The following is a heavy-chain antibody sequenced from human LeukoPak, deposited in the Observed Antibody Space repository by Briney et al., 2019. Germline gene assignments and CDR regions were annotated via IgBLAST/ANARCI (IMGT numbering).Heavy chain of an antibody. CDR2: IYYSGST. J-gene: IGHJ5*02. CDR1: GGSISSSNYY. D-gene: IGHD6-19*01. V-gene: IGHV4-39*01. CDR3: ARQPYSSGWYPNWFDP. Sequence: PSETLSLTCTVSGGSISSSNYYWGWIRQPPGKGLEWIGSIYYSGSTYYNPSLKSRVTISVDTSKNQFSLKLSSVTAADTAVYYCARQPYSSGWYPNWFDPWGQGTLVTVSS.